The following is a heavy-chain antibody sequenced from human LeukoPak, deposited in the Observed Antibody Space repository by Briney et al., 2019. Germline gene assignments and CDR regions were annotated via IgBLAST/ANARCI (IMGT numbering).Heavy chain of an antibody. J-gene: IGHJ5*02. Sequence: ASVKVSCKASGGTFSSYAISWVRQAPGQGLEWMGGIIPIFGTANYAQKFQGRVTITTDESTSTAYMELSSLRSEDTAVYYCAGGRPGYSSSWYKYWFDPWGQGTLVTVSS. D-gene: IGHD6-13*01. CDR3: AGGRPGYSSSWYKYWFDP. CDR1: GGTFSSYA. CDR2: IIPIFGTA. V-gene: IGHV1-69*05.